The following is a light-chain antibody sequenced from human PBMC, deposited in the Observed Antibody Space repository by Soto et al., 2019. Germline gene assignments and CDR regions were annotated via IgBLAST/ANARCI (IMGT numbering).Light chain of an antibody. CDR3: QQRSNWLT. CDR2: DAS. Sequence: LAWYQQKPGQAPRLPISDASNRATGIPARFSGSGSGTDFTLTISSLEPEDFAVYYCQQRSNWLTFGGGTKVEIK. J-gene: IGKJ4*01. V-gene: IGKV3-11*01.